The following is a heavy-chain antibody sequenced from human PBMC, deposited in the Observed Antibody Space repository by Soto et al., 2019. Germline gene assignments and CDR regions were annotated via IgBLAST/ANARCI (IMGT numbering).Heavy chain of an antibody. D-gene: IGHD2-15*01. Sequence: GASVKVSCKASGGTFSSYAISWVRQAPGQGLEWMGGIIPIFGTANYAQKFQGRVTITADESTSTAYMELSSLRSEDTAVYYCARXDTVVVAAIPRYYGMDVWGQGTTVTVSS. V-gene: IGHV1-69*13. CDR1: GGTFSSYA. CDR3: ARXDTVVVAAIPRYYGMDV. J-gene: IGHJ6*02. CDR2: IIPIFGTA.